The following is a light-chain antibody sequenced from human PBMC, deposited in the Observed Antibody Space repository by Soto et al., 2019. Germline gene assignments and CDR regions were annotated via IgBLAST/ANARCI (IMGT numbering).Light chain of an antibody. CDR3: QQGSSSPLT. J-gene: IGKJ4*01. Sequence: DIQMTQSPSSLSASVGDRVTITCRASQSISSYLNWYQQKPGKAPKVLIFGASSLQSGVPSRFSGSGSGTDFTLTISSLRPEDFATYYCQQGSSSPLTFGGGTRVEI. CDR2: GAS. V-gene: IGKV1-39*01. CDR1: QSISSY.